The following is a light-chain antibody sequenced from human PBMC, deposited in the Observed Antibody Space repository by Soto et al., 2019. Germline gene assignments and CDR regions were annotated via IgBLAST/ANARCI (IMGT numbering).Light chain of an antibody. CDR2: GNS. Sequence: QSVLTQPPSVSGAPGQRVTISCTGSGSNIGADYAVHWYQQLPGKAPKLLIYGNSDRPSGVPDRFSGSKSGTSASLAITGLQPEDEADYYCQSYDSSLSGSHVFGIGTKLTVL. V-gene: IGLV1-40*01. CDR3: QSYDSSLSGSHV. CDR1: GSNIGADYA. J-gene: IGLJ1*01.